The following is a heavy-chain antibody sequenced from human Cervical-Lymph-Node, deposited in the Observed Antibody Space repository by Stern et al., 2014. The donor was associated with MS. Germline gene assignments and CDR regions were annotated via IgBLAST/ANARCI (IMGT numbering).Heavy chain of an antibody. D-gene: IGHD2-21*01. CDR1: GFTVSNTY. CDR2: FYSGGRT. Sequence: VQLVESGGGLAQPGGSLRLSCAASGFTVSNTYMSWVRQAPGKGLEWISVFYSGGRTSYADSVKGRFTISRDSSKNTLSLQMNSLRAEDTAVYYCARVVVIGAQGIDWFDPWGQGTLVTVSS. CDR3: ARVVVIGAQGIDWFDP. V-gene: IGHV3-66*02. J-gene: IGHJ5*02.